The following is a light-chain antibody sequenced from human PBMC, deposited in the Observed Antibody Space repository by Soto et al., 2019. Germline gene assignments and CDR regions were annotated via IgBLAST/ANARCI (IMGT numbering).Light chain of an antibody. Sequence: DIQMTQSPSTLSASGGDRVTITCRASQSISSWLAWYQQKPGKAPKLLIYKASSLESGVPSRFSGSGSGTEFTLTISSLQPDVFATYYCQQYDIYPFTFGPGTKVDIK. J-gene: IGKJ3*01. V-gene: IGKV1-5*03. CDR3: QQYDIYPFT. CDR2: KAS. CDR1: QSISSW.